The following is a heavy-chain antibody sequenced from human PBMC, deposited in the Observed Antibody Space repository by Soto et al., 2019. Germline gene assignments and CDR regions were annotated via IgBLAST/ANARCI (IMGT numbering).Heavy chain of an antibody. Sequence: QVQLVQSGAEVKKPGSSVKVSCKASGGTFRSYAISWVRQDPGQGLECMGGIIPILGTANYAQKFQGRVTITAEESTSKAYMEMSSLRSEDTAVYYCARGKIAAAGTSEYSQHWRQGTLVTVSS. D-gene: IGHD6-13*01. J-gene: IGHJ1*01. V-gene: IGHV1-69*01. CDR2: IIPILGTA. CDR1: GGTFRSYA. CDR3: ARGKIAAAGTSEYSQH.